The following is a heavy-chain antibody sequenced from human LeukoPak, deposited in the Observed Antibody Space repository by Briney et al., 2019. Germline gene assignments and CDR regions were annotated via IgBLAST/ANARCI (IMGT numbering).Heavy chain of an antibody. D-gene: IGHD6-19*01. CDR1: GFTFTSSA. CDR2: IVVGSGNT. CDR3: AASVAGTSVY. V-gene: IGHV1-58*02. Sequence: SVTVSCKASGFTFTSSAMQWVRQARGQRLEWIGWIVVGSGNTNYAQKFQERVTITRDMSTSTAYMELSSLRSEGTAVYYCAASVAGTSVYWGQGTLVTVSS. J-gene: IGHJ4*02.